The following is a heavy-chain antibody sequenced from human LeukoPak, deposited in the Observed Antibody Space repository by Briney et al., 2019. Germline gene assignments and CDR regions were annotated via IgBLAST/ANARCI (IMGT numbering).Heavy chain of an antibody. CDR2: IHSGGTT. D-gene: IGHD3-3*02. CDR3: ARDNGSGYTKGYEHYYYYLDV. Sequence: SETLSLTCTVSGDSISDDYYTWMRQPAGKGLEWIGRIHSGGTTNYNPSLMSRVTLSIDKSKKHISLRLTSMTAADTALYYCARDNGSGYTKGYEHYYYYLDVWGKGTTVTVSS. V-gene: IGHV4-4*07. J-gene: IGHJ6*03. CDR1: GDSISDDY.